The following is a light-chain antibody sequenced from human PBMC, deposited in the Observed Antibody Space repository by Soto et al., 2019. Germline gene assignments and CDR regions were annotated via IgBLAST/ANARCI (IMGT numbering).Light chain of an antibody. Sequence: QSVLTQPPSVSGAPGQRVTISCTGSNSNIGAGYDVHWYQQLPGIAPKLLIYGNTNRPSGVPDRFSGSKSGTSASLAITGLQAEDEADYYCQSYDNFLRVIFGGGTKLTVL. V-gene: IGLV1-40*01. CDR1: NSNIGAGYD. CDR3: QSYDNFLRVI. J-gene: IGLJ2*01. CDR2: GNT.